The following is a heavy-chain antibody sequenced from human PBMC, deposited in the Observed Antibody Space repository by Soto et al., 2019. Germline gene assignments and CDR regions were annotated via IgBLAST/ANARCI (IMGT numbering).Heavy chain of an antibody. J-gene: IGHJ4*02. CDR3: ARDLLSGSYGDY. CDR1: GFTFRSYW. V-gene: IGHV3-7*01. Sequence: GGSLTLSCATSGFTFRSYWMSWVRQAPGKGLEWVANIEQEESEKYYVDSVKGRFTISRDNAENSLYLQMNSLRAEDTAVYYCARDLLSGSYGDYCGLGTLVTVSS. CDR2: IEQEESEK. D-gene: IGHD3-10*01.